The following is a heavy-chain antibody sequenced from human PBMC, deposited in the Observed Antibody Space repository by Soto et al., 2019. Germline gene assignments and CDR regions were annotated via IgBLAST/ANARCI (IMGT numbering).Heavy chain of an antibody. Sequence: SETLPLTCTVSGGSISSGAYYWSWIPQHPGKGLEWIGYIYYSGSTYYNPSLKSRVTISVDTSKNQFSLNLSSVTAADTAVYYSARVTRRDNHAFDIWGQGTMVTVSS. D-gene: IGHD1-1*01. CDR1: GGSISSGAYY. V-gene: IGHV4-31*03. J-gene: IGHJ3*02. CDR3: ARVTRRDNHAFDI. CDR2: IYYSGST.